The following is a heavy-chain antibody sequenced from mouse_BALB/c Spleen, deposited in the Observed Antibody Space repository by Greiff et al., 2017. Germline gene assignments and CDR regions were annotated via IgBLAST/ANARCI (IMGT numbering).Heavy chain of an antibody. CDR1: GFTFSSYA. V-gene: IGHV5-9-4*01. Sequence: EVKVEESGGGLVKPGGSLKLSCAASGFTFSSYAMSWVRQSPEKRLEWVAEISSGGSYTYYPDTVTGRFTISRDNAKNTLYLEMSSLRSEDTAMYYCARRYYYGSSYVGYFDVWGAGTTVTVSS. D-gene: IGHD1-1*01. J-gene: IGHJ1*01. CDR2: ISSGGSYT. CDR3: ARRYYYGSSYVGYFDV.